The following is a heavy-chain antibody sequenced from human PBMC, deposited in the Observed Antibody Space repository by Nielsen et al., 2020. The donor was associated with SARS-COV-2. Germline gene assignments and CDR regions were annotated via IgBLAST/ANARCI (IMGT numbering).Heavy chain of an antibody. CDR1: GYTFTSYY. CDR2: INPSGGST. J-gene: IGHJ4*02. CDR3: AREGFGGGTTDY. V-gene: IGHV1-46*01. D-gene: IGHD1-14*01. Sequence: ASVNVSCKASGYTFTSYYMHWVRQAPGQGLEWMGIINPSGGSTSYAQKFQGRVTMTRDTSTSTVYMELSSLRAEDTAVYYCAREGFGGGTTDYWGQGTLVTVSS.